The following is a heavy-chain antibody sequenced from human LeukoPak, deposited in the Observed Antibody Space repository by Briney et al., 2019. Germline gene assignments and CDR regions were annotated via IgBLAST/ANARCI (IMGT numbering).Heavy chain of an antibody. CDR2: ISFDGSNK. CDR3: ARDRYGDYGSPDY. D-gene: IGHD4-17*01. Sequence: PGRSLRLSCAASGFTLSSYAMHWVRQAPGKGLEWVAVISFDGSNKYYADSVKGRCTISRDKSKNTLYLQMNSLRAEDTAVYYCARDRYGDYGSPDYWGQGTLVTVSS. CDR1: GFTLSSYA. V-gene: IGHV3-30*01. J-gene: IGHJ4*02.